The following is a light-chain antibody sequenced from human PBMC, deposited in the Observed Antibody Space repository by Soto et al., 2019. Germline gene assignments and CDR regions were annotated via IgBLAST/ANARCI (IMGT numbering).Light chain of an antibody. J-gene: IGLJ1*01. V-gene: IGLV2-8*01. CDR3: SSYAGSTFRV. Sequence: QSALTQPPSASGSPGQSATISCTGTSSDVGGYNYVSWYQQHPGKAPKLMIYEVSKRPSGVPDRFSGSKSGNTASLTVSGLQAEDEADYYCSSYAGSTFRVFGTGTKVTVL. CDR1: SSDVGGYNY. CDR2: EVS.